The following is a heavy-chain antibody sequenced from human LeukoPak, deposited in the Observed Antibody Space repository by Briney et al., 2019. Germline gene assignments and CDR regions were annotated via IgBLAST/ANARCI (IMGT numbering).Heavy chain of an antibody. CDR2: ISNDGSNK. D-gene: IGHD1-26*01. CDR1: GFTFSSYG. J-gene: IGHJ3*02. CDR3: AKGHKVGATKGGDAFDI. V-gene: IGHV3-30*18. Sequence: GGSLRLSCAASGFTFSSYGMHWVRQAPGKGLEWVAVISNDGSNKYYAESVKGRFTISRDNSKNTLYLQMNSLRAEDTAVYYCAKGHKVGATKGGDAFDIWGQGTMVTVSS.